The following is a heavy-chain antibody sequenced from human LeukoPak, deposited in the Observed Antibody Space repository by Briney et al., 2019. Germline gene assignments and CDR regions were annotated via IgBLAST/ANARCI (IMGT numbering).Heavy chain of an antibody. CDR2: ISAYNGNT. D-gene: IGHD6-13*01. V-gene: IGHV1-18*01. Sequence: ASVKVSCKASGYTFTSYGISWVRQAPGQGLEWMGWISAYNGNTNYAQKLQGRVTMTTDTSTSTAYMELRSLRSDDTAVYHCARVSKQQLVRPSPFDYWGQGTLVTVSS. CDR3: ARVSKQQLVRPSPFDY. J-gene: IGHJ4*02. CDR1: GYTFTSYG.